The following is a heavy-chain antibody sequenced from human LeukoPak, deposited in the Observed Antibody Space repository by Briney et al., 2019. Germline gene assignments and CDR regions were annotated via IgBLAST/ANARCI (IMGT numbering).Heavy chain of an antibody. CDR1: GFTFNNYA. J-gene: IGHJ4*02. CDR2: ISGSGGST. CDR3: AKDHNSGSY. V-gene: IGHV3-23*01. D-gene: IGHD1-26*01. Sequence: PGGSLRLSCVASGFTFNNYAMSWVRQAPGKGLEWVSGISGSGGSTYSADSVKGRFTSSRDNSKNTVHLQMNILRAEDTAVYYCAKDHNSGSYWGQGTLVTVSS.